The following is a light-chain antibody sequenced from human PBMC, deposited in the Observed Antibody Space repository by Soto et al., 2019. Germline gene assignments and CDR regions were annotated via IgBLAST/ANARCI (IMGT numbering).Light chain of an antibody. J-gene: IGLJ2*01. CDR3: QSYDSSLSGVV. Sequence: QSALTQPPSVSGSPGQSVTISCTGTSTDFVAYNRVSWYQQPPGTAPKLLIYGNSNRPSGVPDQFSGSKSGTSASLVITGLQAEDEADYYCQSYDSSLSGVVFGGGTKLTVL. CDR1: STDFVAYNR. CDR2: GNS. V-gene: IGLV2-18*02.